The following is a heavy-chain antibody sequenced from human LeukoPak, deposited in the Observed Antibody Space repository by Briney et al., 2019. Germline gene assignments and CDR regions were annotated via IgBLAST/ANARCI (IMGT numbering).Heavy chain of an antibody. CDR3: ARVSELLPFDY. J-gene: IGHJ4*02. Sequence: PGGSLRLSCAASGFTFSSYAMQWVRQAPGKGLEWVAVISYDGSNKYYADSVKGRFTISRDNSKNTLYLQMNSLRAEDTAVYYCARVSELLPFDYWGQGTLVTVSS. D-gene: IGHD1-26*01. CDR1: GFTFSSYA. V-gene: IGHV3-30-3*01. CDR2: ISYDGSNK.